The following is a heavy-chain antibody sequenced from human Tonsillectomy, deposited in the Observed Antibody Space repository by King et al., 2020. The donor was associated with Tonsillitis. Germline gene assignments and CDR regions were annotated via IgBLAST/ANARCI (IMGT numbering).Heavy chain of an antibody. J-gene: IGHJ4*02. D-gene: IGHD3-16*01. V-gene: IGHV1-18*04. CDR1: GYTFTSYG. CDR2: ISTYSGNT. CDR3: ARGGALPDY. Sequence: VQLVESGAEVKKPGASVKVSCETSGYTFTSYGITWVRQAPGQGLEWMGWISTYSGNTSYAQKVQGRVTLTTDTSTSTAYMELRSLISDDPAVYYCARGGALPDYWGQGTLVTVSS.